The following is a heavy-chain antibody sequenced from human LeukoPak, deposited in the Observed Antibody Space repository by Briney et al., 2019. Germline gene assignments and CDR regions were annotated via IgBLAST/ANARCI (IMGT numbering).Heavy chain of an antibody. D-gene: IGHD6-13*01. CDR3: ARSRGYFDY. V-gene: IGHV4-59*01. CDR2: IYSSGST. J-gene: IGHJ4*02. Sequence: SETLSLTCTVSGGSISSYYWSWIRQPPGKGLEWIGYIYSSGSTNYNPPLKSRVTISVDTSKNQFSLKLSSVTAADTALYYCARSRGYFDYWGQGTLVTVSS. CDR1: GGSISSYY.